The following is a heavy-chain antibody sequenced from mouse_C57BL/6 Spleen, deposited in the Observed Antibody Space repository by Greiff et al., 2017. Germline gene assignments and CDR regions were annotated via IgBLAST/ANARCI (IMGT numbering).Heavy chain of an antibody. J-gene: IGHJ4*01. CDR3: ARGGLYYYSMDY. V-gene: IGHV5-17*01. CDR1: GFTFSDYG. Sequence: EVQLQQSGGGLVRPGGSLKLSCAASGFTFSDYGMHWVRQAPAKGLEWVAYISRGSSTIYYANTLKGLFTITRDNATTTVFLQMTRLRSEDTAMYYCARGGLYYYSMDYWGQGTSVTVSS. CDR2: ISRGSSTI. D-gene: IGHD2-2*01.